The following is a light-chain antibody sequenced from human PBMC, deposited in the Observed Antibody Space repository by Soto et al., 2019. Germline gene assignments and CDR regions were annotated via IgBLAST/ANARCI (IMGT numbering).Light chain of an antibody. CDR2: AAS. V-gene: IGKV1-27*01. J-gene: IGKJ1*01. CDR1: QGISNY. Sequence: DIQMTQSPSSLSASVGDRVTITGRASQGISNYLAWYQKKPGKVPKLLIYAASTLQSGVPSRFSGSGSGTDFTLTISSLQPEDVATYYCQKYNSAPWTFGQGTKVDIK. CDR3: QKYNSAPWT.